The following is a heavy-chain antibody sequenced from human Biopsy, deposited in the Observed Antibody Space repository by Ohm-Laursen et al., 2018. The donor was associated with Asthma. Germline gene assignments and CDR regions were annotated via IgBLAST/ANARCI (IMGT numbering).Heavy chain of an antibody. CDR1: GGTFSSYA. CDR3: ARDPHNSYLASLRTKFNYYYYGMDV. V-gene: IGHV1-69*13. D-gene: IGHD1-7*01. Sequence: SVKVSCKASGGTFSSYAISWVRQAPGQGLEWMGGIIPIFGTANYAQKFQGRVTITADESTSTAYMELSGLRSEDTAVYYCARDPHNSYLASLRTKFNYYYYGMDVWGQGTTVTVSS. CDR2: IIPIFGTA. J-gene: IGHJ6*02.